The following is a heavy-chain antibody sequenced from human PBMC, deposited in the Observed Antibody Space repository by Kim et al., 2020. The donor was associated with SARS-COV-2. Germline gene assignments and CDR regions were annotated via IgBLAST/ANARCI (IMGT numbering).Heavy chain of an antibody. D-gene: IGHD3-16*02. CDR1: GFTFSSYW. CDR3: ARVKRPQIGDYDYIWGSYRQTYAFDI. J-gene: IGHJ3*02. CDR2: INSDGSST. Sequence: GGSLRLSCAASGFTFSSYWMHWVRQAPGKGLVWVSRINSDGSSTSYADSVKGRFTISRDNAKNTLYLQMNSLRAEDTAVYYCARVKRPQIGDYDYIWGSYRQTYAFDIWGQGTMVTVSS. V-gene: IGHV3-74*01.